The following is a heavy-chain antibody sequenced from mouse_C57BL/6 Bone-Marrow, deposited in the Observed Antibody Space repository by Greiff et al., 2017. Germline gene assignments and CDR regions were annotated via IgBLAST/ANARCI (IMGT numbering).Heavy chain of an antibody. CDR3: ASSYYGNLYYYAMDY. Sequence: QVQLQQSGAELMKPGASVKLSCKATGYTFTGYWIEWVKQRPGHGLEWIGEFLPGSGSTNYNEKFKSKATFTAATSSNTAYMQLSSLTTEDSAIYYCASSYYGNLYYYAMDYWSQRTSDTVSS. J-gene: IGHJ4*01. V-gene: IGHV1-9*01. CDR2: FLPGSGST. CDR1: GYTFTGYW. D-gene: IGHD2-10*01.